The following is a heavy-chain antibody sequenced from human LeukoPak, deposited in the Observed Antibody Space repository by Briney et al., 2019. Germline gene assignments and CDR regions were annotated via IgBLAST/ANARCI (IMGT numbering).Heavy chain of an antibody. CDR3: ARKGTVNAPDYYYGMDV. Sequence: KPGGSLRLSCAASGFTLSDYYMSWIRQAPGKGLEWVSYISSSGSTIYYADSVKGRFTISRDNAKNSLYLQMNSLRAEDTAVYYCARKGTVNAPDYYYGMDVWGQGTTVTVSS. CDR2: ISSSGSTI. J-gene: IGHJ6*02. CDR1: GFTLSDYY. D-gene: IGHD4-17*01. V-gene: IGHV3-11*01.